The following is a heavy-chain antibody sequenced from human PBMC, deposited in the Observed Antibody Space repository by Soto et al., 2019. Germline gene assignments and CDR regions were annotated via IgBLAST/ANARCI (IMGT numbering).Heavy chain of an antibody. V-gene: IGHV3-23*01. CDR2: IGGGGDAT. D-gene: IGHD3-10*01. J-gene: IGHJ2*01. CDR1: GFTFISYA. CDR3: ARKVPGSTTRPDYWYFDL. Sequence: EVQLLESGGGLVQPGGSLRLSCAASGFTFISYAMNWVRQAPGKGLQWVSAIGGGGDATFYADSVKGRFTISRDNSRNTVTLQMNSLGADDTAVYYCARKVPGSTTRPDYWYFDLWGRGTLVTVSS.